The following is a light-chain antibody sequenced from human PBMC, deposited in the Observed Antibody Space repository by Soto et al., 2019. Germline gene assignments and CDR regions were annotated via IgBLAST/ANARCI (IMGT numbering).Light chain of an antibody. CDR2: EVT. CDR1: SGDIGSYNR. Sequence: QAALTQPASASGSPGQSITISCTGTSGDIGSYNRVSWYQQHPGKAPKLIIDEVTDRPSGVSNRFSGSKSGNTASLTISGLQAEDEAEYYCSSYTNINTRACVFGTGTKLTVL. CDR3: SSYTNINTRACV. V-gene: IGLV2-14*01. J-gene: IGLJ1*01.